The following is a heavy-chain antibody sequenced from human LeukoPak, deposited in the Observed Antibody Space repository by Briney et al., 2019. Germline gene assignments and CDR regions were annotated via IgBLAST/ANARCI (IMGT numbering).Heavy chain of an antibody. D-gene: IGHD3-22*01. CDR2: MNPNSGNT. Sequence: ASVKVSCKASGYTFTGYYMHWVRQAPGQGLEWMGWMNPNSGNTGYAQKFQGRVTMTRNTSISTAYMELSSLRSEDTAVYYCARSGYDSSGYLYYYYYYGMDVWGQGTTVTVSS. V-gene: IGHV1-8*02. J-gene: IGHJ6*02. CDR1: GYTFTGYY. CDR3: ARSGYDSSGYLYYYYYYGMDV.